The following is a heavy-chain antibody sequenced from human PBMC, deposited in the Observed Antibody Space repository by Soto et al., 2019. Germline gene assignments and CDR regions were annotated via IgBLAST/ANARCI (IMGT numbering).Heavy chain of an antibody. CDR1: GFSFNTYG. V-gene: IGHV3-30*18. J-gene: IGHJ6*02. Sequence: PGGSLRLSCAASGFSFNTYGIRWVRQPPGKGLEWVAVISFDGTNTFEADSVKGRFSISRDNSKNILYLQMNRLTIEDAAVYYCAKDLALYQIGSHYGMDVWGPGTTVTVSS. CDR3: AKDLALYQIGSHYGMDV. CDR2: ISFDGTNT. D-gene: IGHD2-2*03.